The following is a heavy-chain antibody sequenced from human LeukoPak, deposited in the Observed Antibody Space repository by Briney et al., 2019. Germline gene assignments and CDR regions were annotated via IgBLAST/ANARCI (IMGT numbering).Heavy chain of an antibody. Sequence: GGSLRLSCAVSGFTVSNNYTSWVRQAPGKGLEWVSIIYSGGTTYYADSVKGRFTISRDNSKNTLYLQMNSLRAEDTAVYYCARRDRNKGVDYWGQGTLVTVSS. CDR3: ARRDRNKGVDY. V-gene: IGHV3-53*01. CDR2: IYSGGTT. J-gene: IGHJ4*02. CDR1: GFTVSNNY. D-gene: IGHD1/OR15-1a*01.